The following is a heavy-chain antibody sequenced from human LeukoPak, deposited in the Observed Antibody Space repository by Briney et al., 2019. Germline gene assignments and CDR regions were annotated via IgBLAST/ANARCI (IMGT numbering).Heavy chain of an antibody. Sequence: GGSLRLSCAASGLTVSSNYMTWVRQAPGKGLGWVSVLQSAGATYYADSVKGRFTISRHISKNTVYLQMNSLRAEDTAVYYCAREGYDSSGYPRLLDYWGQGTLVTVSS. CDR2: LQSAGAT. CDR3: AREGYDSSGYPRLLDY. D-gene: IGHD3-22*01. V-gene: IGHV3-53*04. CDR1: GLTVSSNY. J-gene: IGHJ4*02.